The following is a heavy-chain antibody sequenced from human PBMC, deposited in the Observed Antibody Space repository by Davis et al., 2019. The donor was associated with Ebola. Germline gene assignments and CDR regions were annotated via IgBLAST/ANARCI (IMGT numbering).Heavy chain of an antibody. D-gene: IGHD5-18*01. J-gene: IGHJ6*02. Sequence: PSETLSLTCTVSGGSICSYYWSWIRQPPGKGLEWIGYIYYSGSTNHNPSLKSRVTISVDMSKNQFSLKLSSVTAADTAVYYCARHRGYSYGNYYYYGMDVWGQGTTVTVSS. CDR1: GGSICSYY. CDR3: ARHRGYSYGNYYYYGMDV. CDR2: IYYSGST. V-gene: IGHV4-59*08.